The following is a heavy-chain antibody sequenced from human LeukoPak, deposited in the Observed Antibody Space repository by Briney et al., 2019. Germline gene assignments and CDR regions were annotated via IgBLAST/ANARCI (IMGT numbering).Heavy chain of an antibody. CDR3: ARDLQDYYYYGMDV. J-gene: IGHJ6*02. V-gene: IGHV3-33*01. Sequence: GGSLRLSCAASGFTFSSYGMHWVRQAPGKGLEWVAVIWYGGSNKYYADSVKGRFTISRDNSKNTLYLQMNSLRAEDTAVYYCARDLQDYYYYGMDVWGQGTTVTVSS. D-gene: IGHD4-11*01. CDR2: IWYGGSNK. CDR1: GFTFSSYG.